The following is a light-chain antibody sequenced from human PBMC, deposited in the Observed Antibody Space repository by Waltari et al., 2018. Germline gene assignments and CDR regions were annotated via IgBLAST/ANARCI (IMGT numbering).Light chain of an antibody. CDR1: QDIRSY. J-gene: IGKJ3*01. Sequence: DIQLTQSPSFLSASVGYRVTITCRAGQDIRSYLAWYQQKPGKAPKLLIYATSTLQSGVPSRFSGSGSGTEFTLTISSLQPEDSATYYCQQLNSYPLTFGPGTKVDIK. CDR3: QQLNSYPLT. V-gene: IGKV1-9*01. CDR2: ATS.